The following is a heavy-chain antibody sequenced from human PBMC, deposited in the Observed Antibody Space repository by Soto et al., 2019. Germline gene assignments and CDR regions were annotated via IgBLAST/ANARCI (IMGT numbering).Heavy chain of an antibody. V-gene: IGHV1-18*01. CDR3: AMVDNYVAPSPQDV. Sequence: QVQLVQSGDEVRKPGSSVKVSCKASGYIFVNYGIAWVRQAPGQGLEWMGWISPYSGNTHDASKVQGRLTMTTATSTSTAYRDLGSLTSGDTAVYYWAMVDNYVAPSPQDVWGQGTTVTVSS. CDR1: GYIFVNYG. D-gene: IGHD3-16*01. J-gene: IGHJ6*02. CDR2: ISPYSGNT.